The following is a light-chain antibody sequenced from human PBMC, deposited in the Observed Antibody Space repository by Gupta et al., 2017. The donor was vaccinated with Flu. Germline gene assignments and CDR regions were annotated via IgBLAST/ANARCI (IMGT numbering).Light chain of an antibody. J-gene: IGLJ3*02. Sequence: SYVLTQPPSVAVAPGQTASLSCGGDNIGSKSVHCYRQQPGQAPVLVVYADSDRPSGIPERFSGSNSGNTATLTITKVEAGDEADYYCQVWHISSDHLRVFGGGTKLTVL. CDR2: ADS. CDR3: QVWHISSDHLRV. V-gene: IGLV3-21*02. CDR1: NIGSKS.